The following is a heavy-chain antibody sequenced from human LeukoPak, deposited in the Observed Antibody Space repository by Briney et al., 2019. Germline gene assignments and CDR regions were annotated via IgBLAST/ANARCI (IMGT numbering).Heavy chain of an antibody. D-gene: IGHD6-13*01. CDR2: IRSKAYGGTT. Sequence: GGSLRLSCEASGFTFTNAWMSWVRQAPGKGLEWVGFIRSKAYGGTTEYAAAVKGRFTISRDDSKSIACLQMNSLKTEDTAVYYCTREPYSRKPDDYYYYMDVWGKGTTVTVSS. V-gene: IGHV3-49*04. CDR1: GFTFTNAW. J-gene: IGHJ6*03. CDR3: TREPYSRKPDDYYYYMDV.